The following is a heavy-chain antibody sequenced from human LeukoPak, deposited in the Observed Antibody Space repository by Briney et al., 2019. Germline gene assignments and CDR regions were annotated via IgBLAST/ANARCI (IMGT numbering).Heavy chain of an antibody. D-gene: IGHD3-22*01. CDR3: ARGAMDSSGYYYRRSYYFDY. Sequence: ASVKVSCKASGYTFTSYGISWVRQAPGQGLEWMGWISAYNGNTNYAQKLQCRVTMTTDTSTSTAYMELRSLRSDDTAVYYCARGAMDSSGYYYRRSYYFDYWGQGTLVTVSS. CDR1: GYTFTSYG. V-gene: IGHV1-18*01. CDR2: ISAYNGNT. J-gene: IGHJ4*02.